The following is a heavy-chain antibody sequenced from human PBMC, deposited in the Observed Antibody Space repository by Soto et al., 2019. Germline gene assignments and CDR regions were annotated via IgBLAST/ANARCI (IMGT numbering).Heavy chain of an antibody. J-gene: IGHJ5*02. CDR1: GGSISSGDYY. Sequence: QVQLQESGPGLVKPSQTLSLTCTVSGGSISSGDYYWSWIRQPPGKGLEWIGYIYYSGSTYYNPSLQSRVTIYADTSKNQFALKRSSGTAADTAVYYCARYIVLMVYATPGWFDPWGQGTLVTVSS. CDR3: ARYIVLMVYATPGWFDP. D-gene: IGHD2-8*01. V-gene: IGHV4-30-4*01. CDR2: IYYSGST.